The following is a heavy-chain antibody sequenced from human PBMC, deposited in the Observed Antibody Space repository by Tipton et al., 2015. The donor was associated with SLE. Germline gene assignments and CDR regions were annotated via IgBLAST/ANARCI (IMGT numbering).Heavy chain of an antibody. J-gene: IGHJ4*02. D-gene: IGHD3-9*01. CDR3: ARLIFSKYDELTGYSYYFDY. CDR2: IYYSGST. V-gene: IGHV4-31*03. CDR1: DGSISTDGYF. Sequence: TLSLTCTVSDGSISTDGYFWSWIRRRPGTGLEWIGYIYYSGSTHYNPSLKSRVTILVDTSKNHFSLNLRSVTAADTAVYYCARLIFSKYDELTGYSYYFDYWGQGTLVTVSS.